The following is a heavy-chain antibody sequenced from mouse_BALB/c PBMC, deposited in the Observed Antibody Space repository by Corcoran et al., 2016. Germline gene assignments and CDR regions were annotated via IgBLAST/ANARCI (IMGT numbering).Heavy chain of an antibody. CDR2: IDPYNGGT. J-gene: IGHJ4*01. V-gene: IGHV1S135*01. CDR1: GYAFTSYN. CDR3: ARGEKLRRGDYYAMDY. D-gene: IGHD2-4*01. Sequence: EIQLQQSGPELVKPGASVKVSCKASGYAFTSYNMYWVKQSHGKSLEWIGYIDPYNGGTSYNQKFKGKATLTVDKSSSTAYMHLNSLTSEDSAVYYCARGEKLRRGDYYAMDYWGQGTSVTVSS.